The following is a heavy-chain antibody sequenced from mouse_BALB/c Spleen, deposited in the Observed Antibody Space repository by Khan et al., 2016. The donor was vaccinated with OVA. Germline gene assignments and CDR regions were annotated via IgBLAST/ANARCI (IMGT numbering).Heavy chain of an antibody. CDR1: GYSFTGYF. Sequence: EVQLQQSGPELVKPGASVKISCKASGYSFTGYFMNWVMASHGKCLEWIGRINPHIGETFSNQKLKGKATLIVDESSSTAYTELRSLASEDSAVYYCARIYGRYFDYWGQGTTLTVSS. V-gene: IGHV1-20*02. CDR3: ARIYGRYFDY. J-gene: IGHJ2*01. D-gene: IGHD1-1*01. CDR2: INPHIGET.